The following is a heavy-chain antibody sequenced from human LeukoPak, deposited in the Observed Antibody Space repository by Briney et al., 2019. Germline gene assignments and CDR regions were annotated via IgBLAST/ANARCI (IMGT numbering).Heavy chain of an antibody. D-gene: IGHD2-15*01. Sequence: TGGSLRLSCAASGFTFSSYAMSWVRQAPGKGLEWVSAISGSGGSTYYADSVKGRFTISRDNSKNTLYLQMNSLRAEDTAVYYCAKIEFSGGSYYFDYWGREPWSPSPQ. CDR1: GFTFSSYA. J-gene: IGHJ4*02. CDR2: ISGSGGST. CDR3: AKIEFSGGSYYFDY. V-gene: IGHV3-23*01.